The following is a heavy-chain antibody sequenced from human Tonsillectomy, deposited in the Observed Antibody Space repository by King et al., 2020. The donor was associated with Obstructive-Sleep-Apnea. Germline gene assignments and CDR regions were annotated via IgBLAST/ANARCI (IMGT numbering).Heavy chain of an antibody. Sequence: VQLVESGGGVVQPGRSLRLSCAASGFTFSYFAIHWVRQAPGKGLEWVAFISYDGINKNYADSVKGRFTISRDNSKSTLYLQMNSLRAEDTAVYFCARDRGRTIFRGEADHWYFDLWGRGTLVTVSS. CDR3: ARDRGRTIFRGEADHWYFDL. CDR2: ISYDGINK. J-gene: IGHJ2*01. D-gene: IGHD3-10*02. CDR1: GFTFSYFA. V-gene: IGHV3-30*04.